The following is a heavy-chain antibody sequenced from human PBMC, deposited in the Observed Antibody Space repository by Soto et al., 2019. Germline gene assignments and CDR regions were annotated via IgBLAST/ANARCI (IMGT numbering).Heavy chain of an antibody. Sequence: ASVQGCCRASGYTFTSYGISWVRQAPGQGLEWMGWIIAYNGNTNYAQKLQGRVTMTTDTSTSTAYMELSSLRSEDTAVYYCAAAYNYYDRDDYWGQGTLVTVSS. J-gene: IGHJ4*02. D-gene: IGHD3-22*01. CDR3: AAAYNYYDRDDY. CDR1: GYTFTSYG. CDR2: IIAYNGNT. V-gene: IGHV1-18*04.